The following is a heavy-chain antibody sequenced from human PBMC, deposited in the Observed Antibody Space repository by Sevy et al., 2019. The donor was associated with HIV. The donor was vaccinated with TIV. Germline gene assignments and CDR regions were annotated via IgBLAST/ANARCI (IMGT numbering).Heavy chain of an antibody. V-gene: IGHV4-30-4*01. D-gene: IGHD5-12*01. J-gene: IGHJ4*02. CDR1: GGPISSSDSY. Sequence: SESLSLTCTVSGGPISSSDSYWSWIRQSPGKGLEWIGYIHYSGGTYYNPFLKSRVAMSVDTSEKQFSLKLSFLTAADTAVYYCVSKRGYNHGPFDYWGQGSLVTVSS. CDR3: VSKRGYNHGPFDY. CDR2: IHYSGGT.